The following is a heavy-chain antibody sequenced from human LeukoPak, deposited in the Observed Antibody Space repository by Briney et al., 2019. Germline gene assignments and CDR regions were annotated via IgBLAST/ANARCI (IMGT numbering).Heavy chain of an antibody. CDR1: GFTFSSYA. CDR2: ISGSGGST. CDR3: ANPIAYCGGDCLFDY. D-gene: IGHD2-21*02. J-gene: IGHJ4*02. Sequence: GGSLRLSCAASGFTFSSYAMSWVRQAPGKGLEWASAISGSGGSTYYADSVKGRFTISRDNSKNTLYLQMNSLRAEDTAVYYCANPIAYCGGDCLFDYWGQGTLVTVSS. V-gene: IGHV3-23*01.